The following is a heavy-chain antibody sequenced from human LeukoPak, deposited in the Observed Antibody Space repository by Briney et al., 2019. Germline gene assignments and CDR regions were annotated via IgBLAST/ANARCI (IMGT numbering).Heavy chain of an antibody. D-gene: IGHD3-3*01. CDR1: GGSISSYY. CDR2: IYYSGST. CDR3: AATYYDFWSGYGDY. V-gene: IGHV4-59*01. J-gene: IGHJ4*02. Sequence: SETLSLTCTVSGGSISSYYWSWIRKPPGKGLEWIGYIYYSGSTNYNPSLKSRVTISVDTSKNQFSLKLSSVTAADTAVYYCAATYYDFWSGYGDYWGQGTLVTVSS.